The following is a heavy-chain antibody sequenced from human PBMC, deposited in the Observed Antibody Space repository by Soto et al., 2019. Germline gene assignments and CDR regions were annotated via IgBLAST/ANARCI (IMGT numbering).Heavy chain of an antibody. CDR1: GGSISSGGYY. CDR2: IYYSGST. V-gene: IGHV4-31*03. D-gene: IGHD5-18*01. CDR3: ARGYSYGNYYYYGMDV. J-gene: IGHJ6*02. Sequence: SETLSLTXTVSGGSISSGGYYWSWIRQHPGKGLEWIGYIYYSGSTYYNPSLKSRVTISVDTSKNQFSLMLSSVTAADTAVYYCARGYSYGNYYYYGMDVWGQGTTVTVSS.